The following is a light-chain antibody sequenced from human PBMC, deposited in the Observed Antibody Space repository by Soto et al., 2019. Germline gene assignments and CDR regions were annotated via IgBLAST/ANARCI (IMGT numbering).Light chain of an antibody. CDR2: GAS. V-gene: IGKV3-15*01. J-gene: IGKJ1*01. CDR3: QQYNNWPPT. CDR1: QSVGSH. Sequence: EIVMTQSPASLSVSPGERATLSCRASQSVGSHLAWYQQKPGQAPRLLIYGASTRATDIPARFSGSGSGTEFTLTISSLQSEDFAVYFCQQYNNWPPTFGQGTKVDI.